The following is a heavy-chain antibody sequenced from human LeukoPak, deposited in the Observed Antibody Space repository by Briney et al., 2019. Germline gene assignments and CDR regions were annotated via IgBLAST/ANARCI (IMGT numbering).Heavy chain of an antibody. CDR2: IYYSGST. Sequence: PSETLSLTCTVSGGSISSHYWSWIRQAPGKGLERIGYIYYSGSTNYNPSLKSRVTISVDTSKNQFSLKLSSVTAADTAMYYCARLIGDIAVSGTSWFDPWGQGTLVTVSS. J-gene: IGHJ5*02. CDR1: GGSISSHY. V-gene: IGHV4-59*11. D-gene: IGHD6-19*01. CDR3: ARLIGDIAVSGTSWFDP.